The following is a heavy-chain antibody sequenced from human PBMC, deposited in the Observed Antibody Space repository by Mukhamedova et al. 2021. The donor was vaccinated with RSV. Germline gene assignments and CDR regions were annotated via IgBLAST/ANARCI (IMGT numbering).Heavy chain of an antibody. Sequence: GGGLQWIGIIYYNGGTYYNPSLKSRVTISIDTSKNQFSLKLRSVTAADTAVYYCARHIRGYSGYEYSYFDYWGQGTLVTVSS. D-gene: IGHD5-12*01. V-gene: IGHV4-39*01. CDR3: ARHIRGYSGYEYSYFDY. J-gene: IGHJ4*02. CDR2: IYYNGGT.